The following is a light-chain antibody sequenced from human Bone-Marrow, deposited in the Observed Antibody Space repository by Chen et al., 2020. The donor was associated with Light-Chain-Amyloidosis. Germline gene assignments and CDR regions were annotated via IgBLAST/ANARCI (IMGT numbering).Light chain of an antibody. V-gene: IGLV2-14*01. J-gene: IGLJ1*01. CDR1: SSDVGGDNH. CDR3: SSYTITNTLV. Sequence: QSALLHPASVSGSPGQSLTIACTGTSSDVGGDNHVSWYQQHPDKAPKIMIYEVTNRPSWVPDRFSGSKSDNTASLTISGLQTEDEADYFCSSYTITNTLVFGSGTRVTVL. CDR2: EVT.